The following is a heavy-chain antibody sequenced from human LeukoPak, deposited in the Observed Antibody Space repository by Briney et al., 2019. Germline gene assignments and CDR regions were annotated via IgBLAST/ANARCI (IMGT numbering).Heavy chain of an antibody. CDR2: IYYSGST. D-gene: IGHD6-19*01. CDR3: ARGGWYPESFQH. CDR1: GGSISSYY. V-gene: IGHV4-59*01. J-gene: IGHJ1*01. Sequence: KPSETLSLTCTVSGGSISSYYWNWIRQPPGKGLEWIGYIYYSGSTNYNPSLKSRVTISVDTSKNQFSLKLRSVTAADTAVYYCARGGWYPESFQHWGQGALVTVSS.